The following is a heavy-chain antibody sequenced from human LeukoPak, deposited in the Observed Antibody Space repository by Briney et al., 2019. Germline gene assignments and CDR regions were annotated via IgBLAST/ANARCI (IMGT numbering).Heavy chain of an antibody. V-gene: IGHV1-2*02. J-gene: IGHJ4*02. CDR1: GYTFTGYY. CDR3: ARAFTIFGVVIPHYFDY. D-gene: IGHD3-3*01. CDR2: INPNSGGT. Sequence: ASVKVSCKASGYTFTGYYMHWVRQAPGQGLEWMGWINPNSGGTNYAQKFQGRVTMTRDTSISTAYMELSRLRSDDTAVYYCARAFTIFGVVIPHYFDYWGQGTLVTVSS.